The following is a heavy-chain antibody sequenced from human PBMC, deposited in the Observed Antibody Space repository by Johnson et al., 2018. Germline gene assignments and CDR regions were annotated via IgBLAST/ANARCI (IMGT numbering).Heavy chain of an antibody. CDR2: IIPTFGTA. V-gene: IGHV1-69*01. Sequence: QVQLVESGAEVKKPGSSXKVSCKASGGTFSSYAISWVRQAPGQGLEWMGGIIPTFGTAHYAQKFQGRVTITADESTSTAYMERSSLRSEDTAVYYCARERVNAFYIWGQGTMVTVSS. J-gene: IGHJ3*02. CDR3: ARERVNAFYI. CDR1: GGTFSSYA.